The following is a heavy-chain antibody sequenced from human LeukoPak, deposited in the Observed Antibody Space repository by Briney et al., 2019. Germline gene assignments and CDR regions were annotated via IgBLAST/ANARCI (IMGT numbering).Heavy chain of an antibody. V-gene: IGHV1-18*01. CDR2: ISEYNTNT. CDR3: ARGSGGSFDY. Sequence: ASVKVSCKTSGYTFTSYVISWVRQAPGQGLEWMRWISEYNTNTNYAQKLQGRVTMTTDTSTNTAYLELRSLTSDDTAVYYCARGSGGSFDYWGQGTLVTVSS. D-gene: IGHD2-15*01. J-gene: IGHJ4*02. CDR1: GYTFTSYV.